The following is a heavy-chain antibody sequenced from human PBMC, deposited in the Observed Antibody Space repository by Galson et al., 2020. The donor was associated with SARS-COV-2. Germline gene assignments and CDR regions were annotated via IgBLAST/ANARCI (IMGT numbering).Heavy chain of an antibody. D-gene: IGHD3-22*01. Sequence: TGGSLRLSCATSGFTFSSYAMHWVRQAPGMGLEYVSAIDSNGDSTYYANSVKGRFTISRDNSMNTLYLQMGSLRVEDMAVYFCARGRGRTYYYETSAYWQGFDYWGPGSLVTVSS. CDR2: IDSNGDST. CDR3: ARGRGRTYYYETSAYWQGFDY. CDR1: GFTFSSYA. V-gene: IGHV3-64*01. J-gene: IGHJ4*02.